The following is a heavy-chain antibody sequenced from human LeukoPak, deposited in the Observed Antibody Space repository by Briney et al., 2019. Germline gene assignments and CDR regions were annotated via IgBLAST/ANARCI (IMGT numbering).Heavy chain of an antibody. CDR1: GFTFSSYS. D-gene: IGHD3-22*01. J-gene: IGHJ5*02. V-gene: IGHV3-21*01. Sequence: GGSLRLSCAASGFTFSSYSMNWVRQAPGKGLEWVSSTSSSSSYIYYADSVKGRFTISRDNAKKSLYLQMNSLRAEDTAVYYCARTYYYDSSGYREDRFDPWGQGTLVTVSS. CDR2: TSSSSSYI. CDR3: ARTYYYDSSGYREDRFDP.